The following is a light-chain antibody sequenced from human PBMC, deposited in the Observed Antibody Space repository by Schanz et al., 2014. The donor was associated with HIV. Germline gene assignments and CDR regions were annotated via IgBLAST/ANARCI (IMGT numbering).Light chain of an antibody. CDR3: QQYSSSPLT. CDR1: QSVSSN. V-gene: IGKV3-15*01. CDR2: SAS. Sequence: ETVMTQSPATLSVSPGESATLSCRASQSVSSNLAWYQQKPGQAPRLLIYSASTRATGIPSRFSGSGSGTDFTLTISRLEPEDFAVYYCQQYSSSPLTFGGGTKVEIK. J-gene: IGKJ4*01.